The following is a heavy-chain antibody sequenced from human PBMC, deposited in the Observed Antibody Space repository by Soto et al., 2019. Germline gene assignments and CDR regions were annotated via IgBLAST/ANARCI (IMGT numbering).Heavy chain of an antibody. Sequence: GGSLRLSCAASGFTFSDYYMSWIRQAPGKGLEWVSYISSSGSTIYYADSVKGRFTISRDNAKNSLYLQMNSLRAEDTAVYYCARGVMALSYYYYYCMDVWGQGTTVTVSS. CDR1: GFTFSDYY. D-gene: IGHD2-8*01. J-gene: IGHJ6*02. V-gene: IGHV3-11*01. CDR2: ISSSGSTI. CDR3: ARGVMALSYYYYYCMDV.